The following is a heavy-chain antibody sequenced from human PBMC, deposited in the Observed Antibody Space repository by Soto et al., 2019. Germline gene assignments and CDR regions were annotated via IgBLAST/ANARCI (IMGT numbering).Heavy chain of an antibody. CDR3: AREDYYDSSGYYGY. CDR2: IYSGGST. CDR1: GFTVSSNY. V-gene: IGHV3-53*01. J-gene: IGHJ4*02. D-gene: IGHD3-22*01. Sequence: GGSLRLSCAASGFTVSSNYMSWVRQAPGKGLEWVSVIYSGGSTYYADSVKGRFTISRDNSKNTLYLQMNSLRAEDTAVYYCAREDYYDSSGYYGYWGQGTLVTSPQ.